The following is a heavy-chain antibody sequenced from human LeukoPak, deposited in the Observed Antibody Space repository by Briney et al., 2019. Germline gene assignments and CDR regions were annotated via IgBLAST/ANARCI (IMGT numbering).Heavy chain of an antibody. D-gene: IGHD3-3*01. CDR2: INPSGGST. Sequence: ASVKVSCKASEYTFTSYYMHWVRQAPGRGLEWMGIINPSGGSTSYAQKFQGRVTMTRDTSTSTVYMELSSLRSEDTAVYYCARDQQRTTYYDFWSGYYYFDYWGQGTLVTVSS. CDR3: ARDQQRTTYYDFWSGYYYFDY. CDR1: EYTFTSYY. V-gene: IGHV1-46*01. J-gene: IGHJ4*02.